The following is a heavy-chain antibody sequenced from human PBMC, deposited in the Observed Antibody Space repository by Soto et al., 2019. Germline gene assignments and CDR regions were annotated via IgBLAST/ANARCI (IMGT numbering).Heavy chain of an antibody. CDR1: GFTFSDYY. D-gene: IGHD3-22*01. J-gene: IGHJ6*02. Sequence: GSLLLSAAASGFTFSDYYMSWIRQAAGKGLEWVSYISSSGSTIYYADSVKGRFTISRDNAKNSLYLQMNSLRAEDTAVYYCAREATDKYYYDSSGSYGMDVWGQGTTVTVSS. CDR2: ISSSGSTI. V-gene: IGHV3-11*01. CDR3: AREATDKYYYDSSGSYGMDV.